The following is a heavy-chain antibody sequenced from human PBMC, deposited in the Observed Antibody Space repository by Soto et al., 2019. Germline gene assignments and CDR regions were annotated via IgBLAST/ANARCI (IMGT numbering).Heavy chain of an antibody. J-gene: IGHJ4*02. V-gene: IGHV3-53*02. CDR3: ASLYRVLTVTRTEVFDY. CDR1: EFSVSSNY. D-gene: IGHD4-4*01. CDR2: IYRGGGT. Sequence: EVQLVETGGGLIQPGGSLRLSCAASEFSVSSNYMSWVRQAPGKGLEWVSVIYRGGGTYYSDSVKGRFTISRDNSKHTVYLQMNRLRAEDTAFYYFASLYRVLTVTRTEVFDYWGQGTLVTVSS.